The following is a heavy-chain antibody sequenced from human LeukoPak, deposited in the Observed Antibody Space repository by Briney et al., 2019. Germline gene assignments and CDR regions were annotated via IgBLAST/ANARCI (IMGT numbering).Heavy chain of an antibody. J-gene: IGHJ6*03. V-gene: IGHV1-2*06. CDR3: ARVVTAVYYYYMDV. CDR2: INPNSGGT. D-gene: IGHD2-21*02. Sequence: ASVKVSCKASGYTFTGYYMHWVRQAPGQGLECMGRINPNSGGTNYAQKFQGRVTMTRDTSISTAYMELSRLRSDDTAVYYCARVVTAVYYYYMDVWGKGTTVTVSS. CDR1: GYTFTGYY.